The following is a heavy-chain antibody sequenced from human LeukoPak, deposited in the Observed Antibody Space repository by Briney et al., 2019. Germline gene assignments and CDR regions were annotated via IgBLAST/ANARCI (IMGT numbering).Heavy chain of an antibody. D-gene: IGHD3-9*01. CDR3: ARQNILTGYYFAYYYYYMDV. V-gene: IGHV1-2*02. Sequence: GASVKVSCKASGYTFTGYYMHWVRQAPGQGFEWMGWINPNSGGTNYAQKFQGRVTMTRDTSISTAYMELSRLRSDDTAVYYCARQNILTGYYFAYYYYYMDVWGKGTTVTVSS. CDR2: INPNSGGT. CDR1: GYTFTGYY. J-gene: IGHJ6*03.